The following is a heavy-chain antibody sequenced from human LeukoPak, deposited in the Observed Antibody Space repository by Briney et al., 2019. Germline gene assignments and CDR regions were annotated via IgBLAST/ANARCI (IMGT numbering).Heavy chain of an antibody. Sequence: GGSLRLSCAASGFTFSSYAMSWVRQAPGKGLEWVSAISGSGGSTYYADSVKGWFTISRDNSKNTLYLQMNSLRAEDTAVYYCAKYGVPAAMQYGMDVWGQGTTVTVSS. D-gene: IGHD2-2*01. CDR1: GFTFSSYA. J-gene: IGHJ6*02. CDR3: AKYGVPAAMQYGMDV. CDR2: ISGSGGST. V-gene: IGHV3-23*01.